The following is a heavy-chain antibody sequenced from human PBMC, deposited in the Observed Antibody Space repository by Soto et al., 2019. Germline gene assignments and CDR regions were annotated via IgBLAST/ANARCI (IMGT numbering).Heavy chain of an antibody. CDR2: ISAYNGNT. V-gene: IGHV1-18*01. CDR1: GYTFTSYG. J-gene: IGHJ5*02. Sequence: ASVKVSCKASGYTFTSYGISWVRQAPGQGLEWMGWISAYNGNTNYAQKLQGRVTMTKDTSTSTAYLYLRSLRSDDTAVYYCARFSRICSSSWNWFDPWG. CDR3: ARFSRICSSSWNWFDP. D-gene: IGHD6-13*01.